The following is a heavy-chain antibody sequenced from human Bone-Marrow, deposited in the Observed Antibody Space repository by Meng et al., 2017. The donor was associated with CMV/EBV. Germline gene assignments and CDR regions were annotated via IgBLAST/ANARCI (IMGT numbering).Heavy chain of an antibody. D-gene: IGHD1-7*01. CDR3: AKEDWNYWGDY. CDR1: GFTFSSYA. V-gene: IGHV3-23*01. CDR2: ISGSGGST. Sequence: GESLKISCAASGFTFSSYAMSWVRQAPGKGLEWVSAISGSGGSTYYADSVKGRFTISRDNSKNTLYLQMNSLRAEDTAVYYCAKEDWNYWGDYWAQGTLVTVSS. J-gene: IGHJ4*02.